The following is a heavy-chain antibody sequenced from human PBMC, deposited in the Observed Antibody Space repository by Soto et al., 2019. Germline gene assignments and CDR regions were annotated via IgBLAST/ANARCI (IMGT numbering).Heavy chain of an antibody. Sequence: XETLSLTCAVYGGSFSGYYWSWIRQPPGKGLEWIGEINHSGSTNYNPSLKSRVTISVDTSKNQFSLKLSSVTAADTAVYYCARSGERVEKRIPAATPPNWFDPWGQGTLVTVS. CDR2: INHSGST. D-gene: IGHD2-2*02. CDR3: ARSGERVEKRIPAATPPNWFDP. J-gene: IGHJ5*02. V-gene: IGHV4-34*01. CDR1: GGSFSGYY.